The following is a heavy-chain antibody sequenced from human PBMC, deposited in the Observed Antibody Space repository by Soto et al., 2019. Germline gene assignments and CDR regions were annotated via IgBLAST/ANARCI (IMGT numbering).Heavy chain of an antibody. CDR2: ISSNGGST. Sequence: PGGSLRLSCSASGFTFSSYAMHWVRQAPGKGLEYVSAISSNGGSTYYADSVKGRFTISRDNSKNTLYLQMNSLRAEDTAVYYCAIGANRLSGDLTWGQGTLVTVSS. D-gene: IGHD1-26*01. CDR3: AIGANRLSGDLT. CDR1: GFTFSSYA. V-gene: IGHV3-64*04. J-gene: IGHJ4*02.